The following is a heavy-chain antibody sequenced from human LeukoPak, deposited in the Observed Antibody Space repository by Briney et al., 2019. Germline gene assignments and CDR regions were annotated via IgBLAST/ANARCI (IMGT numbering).Heavy chain of an antibody. CDR3: VREDWGSGTIIDY. V-gene: IGHV1-18*01. D-gene: IGHD1-14*01. CDR2: IDANAGDT. J-gene: IGHJ4*02. Sequence: ASLKVSCKASGFTLTRHHISWVRQAPGQGLEWRGWIDANAGDTIYAQRFQGRVTMTRDTSTTTVFLELRSLRLDDTAVYYCVREDWGSGTIIDYWGQGTLVTVSS. CDR1: GFTLTRHH.